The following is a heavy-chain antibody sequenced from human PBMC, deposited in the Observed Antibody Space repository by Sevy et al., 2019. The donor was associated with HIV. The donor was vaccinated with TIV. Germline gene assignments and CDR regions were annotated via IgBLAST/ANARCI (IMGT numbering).Heavy chain of an antibody. CDR1: GDSITSSDDY. V-gene: IGHV4-39*02. D-gene: IGHD6-19*01. Sequence: SETLSLTCGVSGDSITSSDDYWTWIRQFPGKGLQWIGTLFYDGRAVYNPSLESGVTMSLDTSKSRFSLHVKSVSAAETAVFYCARAKRAMAGTFSFDPWGQGILVTVSS. CDR3: ARAKRAMAGTFSFDP. J-gene: IGHJ5*02. CDR2: LFYDGRA.